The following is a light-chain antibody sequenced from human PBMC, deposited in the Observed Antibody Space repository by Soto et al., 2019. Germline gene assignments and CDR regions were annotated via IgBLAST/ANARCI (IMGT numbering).Light chain of an antibody. CDR1: SSDIGGYSY. J-gene: IGLJ3*02. CDR3: SSYAGNNNLV. V-gene: IGLV2-8*01. Sequence: QSVLTQPPSASGSPGQSVTISCTGTSSDIGGYSYVSWYQQHPGKAPKVIIYEVSKRPSGVPDRFSGSKSGNTAFLTVSGLQAEDECDFYCSSYAGNNNLVFGGGTKLTVL. CDR2: EVS.